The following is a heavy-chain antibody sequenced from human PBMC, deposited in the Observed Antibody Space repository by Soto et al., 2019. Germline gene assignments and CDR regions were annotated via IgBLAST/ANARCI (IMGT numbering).Heavy chain of an antibody. CDR1: GYTFTSYY. J-gene: IGHJ6*02. CDR2: INPSAGST. V-gene: IGHV1-46*01. Sequence: ASVKVSCKASGYTFTSYYIHWARQAPGQGLEWVGIINPSAGSTSYAQNFQGRVTMTRDTSTSTAYMELSSLRSEDTAVYYCARVPLYYDSIGYYPQPYYCIDFWGQGIMVTVSS. CDR3: ARVPLYYDSIGYYPQPYYCIDF. D-gene: IGHD3-22*01.